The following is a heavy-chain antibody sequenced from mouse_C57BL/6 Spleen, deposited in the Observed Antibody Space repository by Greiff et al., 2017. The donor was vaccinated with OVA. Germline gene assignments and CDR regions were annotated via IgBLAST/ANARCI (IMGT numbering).Heavy chain of an antibody. CDR3: ASYGNYVSWFAY. D-gene: IGHD2-1*01. J-gene: IGHJ3*01. V-gene: IGHV1-53*01. CDR1: GYTFTSYW. Sequence: QVQLQQSGTELVQPGASVKLSCKASGYTFTSYWMNWVKQRPGQGLEWIGNINPSNGGTNYNEKFKGKATLTVDKSSSTAYMQLSSLTSEDCAVYYCASYGNYVSWFAYWGQGTLVTVSA. CDR2: INPSNGGT.